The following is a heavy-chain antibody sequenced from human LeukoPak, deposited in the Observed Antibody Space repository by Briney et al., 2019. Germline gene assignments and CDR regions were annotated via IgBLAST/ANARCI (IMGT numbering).Heavy chain of an antibody. J-gene: IGHJ4*02. D-gene: IGHD3-22*01. Sequence: GGSLRLSCAASGFTFSSYAMSWVRHAPGKGVEWVSAISGSGGSTYYADSVKGRFTISRDNSKNTLYLQMSSLRAEDTAVYYCAKDAYDSSGPSVYFDYWGQGTLVTVSS. CDR1: GFTFSSYA. V-gene: IGHV3-23*01. CDR3: AKDAYDSSGPSVYFDY. CDR2: ISGSGGST.